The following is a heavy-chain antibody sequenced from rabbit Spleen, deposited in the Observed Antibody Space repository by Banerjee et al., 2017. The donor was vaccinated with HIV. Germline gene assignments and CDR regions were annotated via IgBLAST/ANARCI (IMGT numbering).Heavy chain of an antibody. CDR1: GFFFTNKYV. CDR3: ARDTGSSFSSYGMDL. Sequence: QSLEESGGDLVKPGASLTLTCIASGFFFTNKYVMCWVRQAPGKGLEWIACINTRSGNTVYASWAKGRFTISKTSSTTVTLQMTSLTAADTATYFCARDTGSSFSSYGMDLWGPGTLVTVS. J-gene: IGHJ6*01. V-gene: IGHV1S40*01. D-gene: IGHD8-1*01. CDR2: INTRSGNT.